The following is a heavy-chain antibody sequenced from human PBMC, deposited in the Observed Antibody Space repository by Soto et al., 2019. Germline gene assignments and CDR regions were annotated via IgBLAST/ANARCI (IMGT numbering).Heavy chain of an antibody. J-gene: IGHJ4*02. CDR2: ISSSSSTM. Sequence: PGGSLRLSCAASGFTFSSYSMNWVHQAPGKGLEWVSYISSSSSTMYYADSVKGRFTISRDNAKNSLYLQMNSLRDEDTAVYYCARDPYSSSWFNSDYWGQGTLVTVSS. V-gene: IGHV3-48*02. D-gene: IGHD6-13*01. CDR3: ARDPYSSSWFNSDY. CDR1: GFTFSSYS.